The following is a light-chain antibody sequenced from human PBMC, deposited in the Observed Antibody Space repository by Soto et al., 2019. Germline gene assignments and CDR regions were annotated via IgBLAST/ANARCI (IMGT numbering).Light chain of an antibody. J-gene: IGLJ3*02. CDR2: RNN. V-gene: IGLV1-44*01. CDR3: GVWDDSLNGRV. CDR1: HSNIGTND. Sequence: QAVVTQPPSASGTPGQRVTISCSGSHSNIGTNDVNWYQQLPGTAPKLLVYRNNQRPSGVPDRFSGSRSGTSASLAIRGLQSEDEADYYCGVWDDSLNGRVFGGGTKLTVL.